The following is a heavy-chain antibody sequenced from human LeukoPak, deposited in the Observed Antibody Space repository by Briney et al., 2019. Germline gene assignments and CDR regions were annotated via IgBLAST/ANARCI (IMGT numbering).Heavy chain of an antibody. Sequence: ASVKVSCKASGYTFTSYYMHWVRQAPGQGLEWMGIINPSGGSTSYAQKFQGRVTMTRDTSTSTAYMELSSLRSEDTAVYYCARDNNTAAAHPLSYYYGMDVWGQGTTVTVSS. CDR2: INPSGGST. CDR1: GYTFTSYY. D-gene: IGHD6-6*01. J-gene: IGHJ6*02. CDR3: ARDNNTAAAHPLSYYYGMDV. V-gene: IGHV1-46*01.